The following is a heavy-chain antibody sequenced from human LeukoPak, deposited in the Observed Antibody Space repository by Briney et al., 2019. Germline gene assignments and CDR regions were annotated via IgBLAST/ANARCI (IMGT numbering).Heavy chain of an antibody. CDR3: ATDTERGYSSYVNY. Sequence: ASVKVSCKVSGYTLTELSMHWVRQAPGKGLEWMGGFDPEDGETIYAQKFQGRVTMTEDTSTDTAYMELSSLRSEDTAVYYCATDTERGYSSYVNYWGQGTLVTVSS. V-gene: IGHV1-24*01. J-gene: IGHJ4*02. CDR1: GYTLTELS. CDR2: FDPEDGET. D-gene: IGHD5-12*01.